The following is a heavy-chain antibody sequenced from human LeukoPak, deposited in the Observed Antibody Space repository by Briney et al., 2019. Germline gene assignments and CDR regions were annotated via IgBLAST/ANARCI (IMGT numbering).Heavy chain of an antibody. CDR3: VRSKYSGTLFDP. V-gene: IGHV4-39*01. Sequence: SETLSLTCTVSGDPVITNAYYWGWIRQPPGKGLEWIGSGYYDGRSYYSPSLKSRVIVFVDTSKNQFSLKLSSVTAADTAVYFCVRSKYSGTLFDPWGQGTLVTVSS. CDR1: GDPVITNAYY. CDR2: GYYDGRS. J-gene: IGHJ5*02. D-gene: IGHD5-12*01.